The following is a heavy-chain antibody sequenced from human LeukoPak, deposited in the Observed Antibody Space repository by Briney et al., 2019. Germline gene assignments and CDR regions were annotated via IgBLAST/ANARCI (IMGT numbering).Heavy chain of an antibody. CDR3: ARDETTRDVYIYYYMDV. V-gene: IGHV3-21*01. J-gene: IGHJ6*03. CDR1: GFTFSSYS. Sequence: RTGGSLRLSCAASGFTFSSYSMNWVRQAPGKGLEWVSSISSSSSYIYYADSVKGRFTISRDNAKNSLYLQMNSLRAEDTAVYYCARDETTRDVYIYYYMDVWGKGTTVTVSS. D-gene: IGHD5-24*01. CDR2: ISSSSSYI.